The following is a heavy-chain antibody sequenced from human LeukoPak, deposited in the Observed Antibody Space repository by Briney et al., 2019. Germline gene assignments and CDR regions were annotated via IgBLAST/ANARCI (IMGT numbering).Heavy chain of an antibody. CDR2: INPSGGST. D-gene: IGHD6-19*01. V-gene: IGHV1-46*01. CDR3: ARGTISIAVAGNWFDP. CDR1: GYTFTSYY. Sequence: ASVKVSCKASGYTFTSYYMHWVRQTPGQGLEWMGIINPSGGSTSYAQKFQGRVTMTRDTSTSTVYMELSSLRSEDTAVYYCARGTISIAVAGNWFDPWGQGTLVTVSS. J-gene: IGHJ5*02.